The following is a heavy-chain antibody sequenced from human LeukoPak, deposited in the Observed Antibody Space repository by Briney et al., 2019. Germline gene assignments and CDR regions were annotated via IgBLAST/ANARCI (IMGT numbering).Heavy chain of an antibody. D-gene: IGHD2-2*01. CDR2: IIPIFGTA. CDR1: GGTFSSYA. Sequence: GASVKVSCKASGGTFSSYAISWVRQAPGQGLEWMGGIIPIFGTANYAQKFQGRVTITADESKTKAYMELSSLRSEDTAVYYCASAVGYCSSTSCYLNWFDPWGQGTLVTVSS. J-gene: IGHJ5*02. CDR3: ASAVGYCSSTSCYLNWFDP. V-gene: IGHV1-69*13.